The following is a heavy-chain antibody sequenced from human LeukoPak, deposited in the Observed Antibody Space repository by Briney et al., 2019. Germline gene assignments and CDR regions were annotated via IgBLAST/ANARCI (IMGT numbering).Heavy chain of an antibody. V-gene: IGHV3-21*01. D-gene: IGHD3-22*01. J-gene: IGHJ4*02. CDR2: ISSGSSFI. Sequence: GGSLRLSCAASGFTYSTYSMNWVRQAPGKGLEWVSSISSGSSFIYYADSVKGRFTISRDNAKNSLFLQMNSLRAEDTAVYYCARESSGYFYWGQGTLVTVSS. CDR3: ARESSGYFY. CDR1: GFTYSTYS.